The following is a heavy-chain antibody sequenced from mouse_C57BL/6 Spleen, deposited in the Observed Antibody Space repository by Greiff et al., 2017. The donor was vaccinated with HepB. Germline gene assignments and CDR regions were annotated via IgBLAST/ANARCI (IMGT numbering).Heavy chain of an antibody. D-gene: IGHD4-1*01. V-gene: IGHV5-6*01. CDR1: GFTFSSYG. CDR2: ISSGGSYT. Sequence: DVQLVESGGDLVKPGGSLKLSCAASGFTFSSYGMSWVRQTPDKRLEWVATISSGGSYTYYPDSVKGRFTISRDNAKNTLYLQMSSLKSEDTAMYYCARQGDWDYFDYWGQGTTLTVSS. CDR3: ARQGDWDYFDY. J-gene: IGHJ2*01.